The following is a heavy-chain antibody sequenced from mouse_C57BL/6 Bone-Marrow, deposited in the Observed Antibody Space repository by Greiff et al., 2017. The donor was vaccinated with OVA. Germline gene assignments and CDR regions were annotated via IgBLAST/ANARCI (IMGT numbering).Heavy chain of an antibody. D-gene: IGHD1-1*01. J-gene: IGHJ4*01. CDR3: ARLTTVVAFYAMDY. CDR2: INPGSGGT. V-gene: IGHV1-54*01. CDR1: GYAFTNYL. Sequence: VQLQQSGAELVRPGTSVKVSCKASGYAFTNYLIEWVKQRPGQGLEWIGVINPGSGGTNYNEKFKGKATLTADKSSSTAYMQLSSLTSEDSAVYFCARLTTVVAFYAMDYWGQGTSGTGSS.